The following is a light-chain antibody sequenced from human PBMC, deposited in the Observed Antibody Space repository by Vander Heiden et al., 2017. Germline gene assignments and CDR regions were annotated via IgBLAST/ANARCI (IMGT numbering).Light chain of an antibody. J-gene: IGLJ3*02. Sequence: QSVLTQPPSASGTRGQRVTISCSGSSSNIGRNPVTWYQHLPGTAPKVLIFNDNQRPSGVPDRFSGSKSGTSASLVISGLQSEDEADYYCAPWDDSLNGWVFGGGTKLTVL. CDR2: NDN. V-gene: IGLV1-44*01. CDR3: APWDDSLNGWV. CDR1: SSNIGRNP.